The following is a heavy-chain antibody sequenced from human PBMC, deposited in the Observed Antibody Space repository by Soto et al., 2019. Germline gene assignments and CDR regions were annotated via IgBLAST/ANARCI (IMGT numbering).Heavy chain of an antibody. D-gene: IGHD3-16*01. CDR1: GDSVSSGDYY. V-gene: IGHV4-61*08. CDR2: IYFSGRT. Sequence: SETLSLTCTVSGDSVSSGDYYWTWIRQPPGKGLEWVGHIYFSGRTNYIPSLESRVTISLDTSKNQFSLKLTSVTAADTAVYYCARVPIDTYMIYRPDPWGQGTLVTVSS. CDR3: ARVPIDTYMIYRPDP. J-gene: IGHJ5*02.